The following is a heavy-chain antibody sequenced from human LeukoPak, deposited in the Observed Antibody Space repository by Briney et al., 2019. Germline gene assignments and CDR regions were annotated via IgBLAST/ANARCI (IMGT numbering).Heavy chain of an antibody. D-gene: IGHD4-17*01. CDR3: AVDDYGDYGGAFDI. J-gene: IGHJ3*02. CDR2: IYYSGST. Sequence: PSETLSLTCTVSGGSISSGDYYWSWIRQPPGKGLEWIGYIYYSGSTYYNPSLKSRLTILVDTSKNQFSLKLSSVTAADTAVYYCAVDDYGDYGGAFDIWGQGTMVTVSS. V-gene: IGHV4-30-4*01. CDR1: GGSISSGDYY.